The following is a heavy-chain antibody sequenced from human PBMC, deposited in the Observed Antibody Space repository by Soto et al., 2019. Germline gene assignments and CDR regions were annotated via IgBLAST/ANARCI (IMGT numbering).Heavy chain of an antibody. CDR3: ARGHDFWSGYFDY. D-gene: IGHD3-3*01. J-gene: IGHJ4*02. Sequence: PVKVSCKASGGTFGSGASSWVRQAPGQGLEWMGGIIPTFGTANYAQKFQGRVTITADESTTTGYMELGSLRSEDTAVYYCARGHDFWSGYFDYWGQGTLVTV. CDR2: IIPTFGTA. V-gene: IGHV1-69*13. CDR1: GGTFGSGA.